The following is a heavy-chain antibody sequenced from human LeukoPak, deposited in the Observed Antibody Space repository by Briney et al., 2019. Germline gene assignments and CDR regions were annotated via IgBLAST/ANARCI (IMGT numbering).Heavy chain of an antibody. CDR3: ARDENYGGNFGY. Sequence: GASVKVSCKAPGGTFSSYAISWVRQAPGQGLEWMGRIIPIFGTANYAQKFQGRVTITTDESTSTAYMELSSLRSEDTAVDYCARDENYGGNFGYWGQGTLVTVSS. CDR2: IIPIFGTA. D-gene: IGHD4-23*01. V-gene: IGHV1-69*05. CDR1: GGTFSSYA. J-gene: IGHJ4*02.